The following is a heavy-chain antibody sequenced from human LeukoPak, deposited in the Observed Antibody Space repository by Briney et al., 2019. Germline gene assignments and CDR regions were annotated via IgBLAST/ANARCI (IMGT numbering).Heavy chain of an antibody. CDR1: GYTFTSYY. D-gene: IGHD3-22*01. J-gene: IGHJ3*02. V-gene: IGHV1-46*01. Sequence: ASVKVSCKASGYTFTSYYMHWVRQAPGQGLEWMGILNPSGGSTSYAQKLQGRVTMTTDTSTSTAYMELRSLRSDDTAVYYCASLKNYYDTSGYLVTDAFDIWGQGTMVTVSS. CDR2: LNPSGGST. CDR3: ASLKNYYDTSGYLVTDAFDI.